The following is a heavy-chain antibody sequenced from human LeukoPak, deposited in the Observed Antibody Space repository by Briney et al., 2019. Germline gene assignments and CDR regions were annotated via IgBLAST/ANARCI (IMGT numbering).Heavy chain of an antibody. D-gene: IGHD6-13*01. J-gene: IGHJ4*02. CDR1: GGSISSVNYY. Sequence: SETLSLTCSVSGGSISSVNYYWSWIRQPPGKGLEWIGFIYHSGSTYYNPSLKSRVTISVDTSKNQFSLKQSSVTAADTAVYYCARDRIAAAGSVYFDYWGQGTLVTVSS. CDR2: IYHSGST. V-gene: IGHV4-30-2*01. CDR3: ARDRIAAAGSVYFDY.